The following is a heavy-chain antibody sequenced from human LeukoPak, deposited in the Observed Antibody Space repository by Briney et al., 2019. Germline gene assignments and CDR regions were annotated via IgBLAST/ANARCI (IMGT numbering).Heavy chain of an antibody. J-gene: IGHJ4*02. D-gene: IGHD2-2*01. CDR2: IYPGDSDT. V-gene: IGHV5-51*01. Sequence: GESLKISCKGSGYSFTSYWIGWVRQMPGKGLEWVGIIYPGDSDTRYSPSFQGQVTISADKSISTAYLQWSSLKASDTAMYYCARRYCSSTSCYWVDYWGQGTLVTVSS. CDR3: ARRYCSSTSCYWVDY. CDR1: GYSFTSYW.